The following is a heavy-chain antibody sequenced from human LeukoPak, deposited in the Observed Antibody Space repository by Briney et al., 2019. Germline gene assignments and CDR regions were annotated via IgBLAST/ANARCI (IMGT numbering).Heavy chain of an antibody. CDR3: ARTDYGDYEGY. CDR1: GYTFTSYY. J-gene: IGHJ4*02. Sequence: ASVKVSCKASGYTFTSYYMHWVRQAPGQGLEWMGIINPSGGSTSYAQKFQGRVTMTTDTSTSTAYMELRSLRSNDTAVYYCARTDYGDYEGYWGQGTLVTVSS. D-gene: IGHD4-17*01. CDR2: INPSGGST. V-gene: IGHV1-46*01.